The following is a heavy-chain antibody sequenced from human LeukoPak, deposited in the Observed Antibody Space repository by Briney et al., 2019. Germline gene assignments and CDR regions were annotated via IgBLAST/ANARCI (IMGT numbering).Heavy chain of an antibody. CDR3: ARDRWNDSLGFRGLDV. V-gene: IGHV4-31*03. CDR1: GVSIDTGDSY. CDR2: ISHSGTT. D-gene: IGHD1-1*01. Sequence: SETLSLTCSVSGVSIDTGDSYWTWIRQHPGKGLEWIGYISHSGTTRYNWSLQSRLTISIDTSKNEFSLKLSSVTAADTAVYFCARDRWNDSLGFRGLDVWGQGTTVAVSS. J-gene: IGHJ6*02.